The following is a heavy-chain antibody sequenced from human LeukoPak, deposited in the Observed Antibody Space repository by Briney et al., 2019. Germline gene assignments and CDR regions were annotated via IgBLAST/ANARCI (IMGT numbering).Heavy chain of an antibody. Sequence: GGSLRLSCEASGFTFNNYAMQWVRQAPGRGLEWVAVISSDGRKPYYADAVKGRFTISRDNSKNTVYMQMNGLRAEDTAMYYCARDFGYASGTYMVYWGQGTLVTVSS. D-gene: IGHD1-26*01. CDR3: ARDFGYASGTYMVY. J-gene: IGHJ4*02. V-gene: IGHV3-30*04. CDR2: ISSDGRKP. CDR1: GFTFNNYA.